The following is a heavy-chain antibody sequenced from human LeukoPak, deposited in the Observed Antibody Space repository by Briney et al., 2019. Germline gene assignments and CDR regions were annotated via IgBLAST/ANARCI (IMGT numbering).Heavy chain of an antibody. D-gene: IGHD3-9*01. V-gene: IGHV1-69*04. Sequence: SVKVSCKASGGTFSSYAISWVRQAPGQGLEWMGRIIPILGIANYAQMFQGRVTITADKSTSTAYMELSSLRSEDTAVYYCARYKGDWLSFDYWGQGTLVTVSS. CDR1: GGTFSSYA. J-gene: IGHJ4*02. CDR2: IIPILGIA. CDR3: ARYKGDWLSFDY.